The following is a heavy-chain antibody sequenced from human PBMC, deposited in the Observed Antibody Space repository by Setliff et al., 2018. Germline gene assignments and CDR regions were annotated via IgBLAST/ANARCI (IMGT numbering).Heavy chain of an antibody. Sequence: SETLSLTCTVSGGSISSGSYYWGWVRQPPGKGLEWIASIYYRANTFYEPSLRSRVTISVDTSKNQLSLKLTSVTAADTALYHCARVSGDLDTFDMWGQGTMVTVSS. D-gene: IGHD2-21*02. J-gene: IGHJ3*02. V-gene: IGHV4-39*07. CDR1: GGSISSGSYY. CDR3: ARVSGDLDTFDM. CDR2: IYYRANT.